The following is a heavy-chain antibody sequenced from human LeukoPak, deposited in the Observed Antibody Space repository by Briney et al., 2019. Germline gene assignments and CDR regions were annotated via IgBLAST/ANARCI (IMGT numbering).Heavy chain of an antibody. CDR3: ARRPQQLDHFFDY. CDR1: GFTVSSNY. Sequence: GGSLRLSCAASGFTVSSNYMSWVRQAPGKGLEWVSVIYSGGSTYYTDSVKGRFTISRDNSKNTLYLQMNSLRAEDTAVYYCARRPQQLDHFFDYWGQGTLVTVSS. CDR2: IYSGGST. D-gene: IGHD6-13*01. V-gene: IGHV3-53*01. J-gene: IGHJ4*02.